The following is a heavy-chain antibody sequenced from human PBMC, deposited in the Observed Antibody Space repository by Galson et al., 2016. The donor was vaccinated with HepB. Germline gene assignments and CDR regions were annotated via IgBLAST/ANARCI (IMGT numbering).Heavy chain of an antibody. Sequence: SLRLSCAASGFTFGDYPMTWFRQAPGKGLEWVGFIRSKTYYGTAEYAASVEGRFTISRDDSKRIAYLQMDSPKPEDSAVYYCARGYTNTWYGAGFDYWGQGTLVTVSS. CDR1: GFTFGDYP. J-gene: IGHJ4*02. CDR3: ARGYTNTWYGAGFDY. CDR2: IRSKTYYGTA. D-gene: IGHD3-10*01. V-gene: IGHV3-49*03.